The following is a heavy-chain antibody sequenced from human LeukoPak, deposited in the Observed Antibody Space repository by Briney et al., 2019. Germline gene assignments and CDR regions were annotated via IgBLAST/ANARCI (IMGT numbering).Heavy chain of an antibody. CDR1: GGSFSSYY. CDR3: APIFGDYSDFDT. J-gene: IGHJ4*01. CDR2: IIHHGGT. Sequence: PSETLSLTCAVYGGSFSSYYWSWIRQPPGKGLEWIGEIIHHGGTNYSPSLKSRVTISLDTSKNQFSLRLTSVTAADTAVYYFAPIFGDYSDFDTWRQATLVAVSS. D-gene: IGHD4-17*01. V-gene: IGHV4-34*12.